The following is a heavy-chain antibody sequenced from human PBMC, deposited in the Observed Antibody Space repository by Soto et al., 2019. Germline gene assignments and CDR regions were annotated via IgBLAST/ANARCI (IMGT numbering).Heavy chain of an antibody. CDR1: GFTFSSYA. CDR3: ARGHYWYYDYVWGSYRSNWFDP. V-gene: IGHV3-30-3*01. CDR2: ISYDGSNK. Sequence: GGSLRLSCAASGFTFSSYAMHWVRQAPGKGLEWVAVISYDGSNKYYADSVKGRFTISRDNSKNTLYLQMNSLRAEDTAVYYCARGHYWYYDYVWGSYRSNWFDPWGQGTLVTVSS. D-gene: IGHD3-16*02. J-gene: IGHJ5*02.